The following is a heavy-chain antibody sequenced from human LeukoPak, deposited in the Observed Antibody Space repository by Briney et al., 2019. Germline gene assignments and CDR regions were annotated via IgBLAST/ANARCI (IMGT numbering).Heavy chain of an antibody. CDR1: GYTFTGYY. J-gene: IGHJ4*02. CDR2: INPNSGGT. Sequence: GASVKVSCKASGYTFTGYYMHWVRQAPGQGLEWMGRINPNSGGTNYAQKFQGRVTMTRDTSISTACMELSRLRSDDTAVYYCARGGYSSGWYYFDYWGQGTLVTVSS. CDR3: ARGGYSSGWYYFDY. D-gene: IGHD6-19*01. V-gene: IGHV1-2*06.